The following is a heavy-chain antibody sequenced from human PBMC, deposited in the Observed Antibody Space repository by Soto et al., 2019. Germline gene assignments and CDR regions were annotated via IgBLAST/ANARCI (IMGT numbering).Heavy chain of an antibody. D-gene: IGHD2-2*01. J-gene: IGHJ4*02. Sequence: QVQLVQSGAEVKKPGASVKVSCKASGYTFTANGLHWVRQAPGQNLEWMGWIHTANGVTAYSQEFQGRVTFTRDISATTLYRELSSLRAEDTAAYYCARDTAMTPHYYFDYWGQGTLVTVSS. CDR3: ARDTAMTPHYYFDY. CDR1: GYTFTANG. V-gene: IGHV1-3*04. CDR2: IHTANGVT.